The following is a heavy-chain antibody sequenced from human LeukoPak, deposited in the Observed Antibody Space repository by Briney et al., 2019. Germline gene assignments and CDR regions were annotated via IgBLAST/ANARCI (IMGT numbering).Heavy chain of an antibody. CDR2: IRYDGSNK. Sequence: PGGSLRLSCAASGFTFSSYGMHWVRQAPGKGLEWVAFIRYDGSNKYYADSVKGRFTISRDNSKNTLYLQMNSLRAEDTAAYYCAKDRGLWFGELLPLFDYWGQGTLVTVSS. CDR1: GFTFSSYG. J-gene: IGHJ4*02. V-gene: IGHV3-30*02. D-gene: IGHD3-10*01. CDR3: AKDRGLWFGELLPLFDY.